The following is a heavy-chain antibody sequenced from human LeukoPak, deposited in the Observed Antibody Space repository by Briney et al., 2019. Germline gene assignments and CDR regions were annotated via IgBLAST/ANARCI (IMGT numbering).Heavy chain of an antibody. D-gene: IGHD6-19*01. CDR1: GFTFSDYY. Sequence: GGSLRLPCAASGFTFSDYYMIWIRQAPGKGLEWVSYISSSSSRTNYADSVKGRFTISRDNAKNSLYLQMYSLRAEDTAVYYCAKERRTGSGAALDYWGPGTLVTVSS. J-gene: IGHJ4*02. V-gene: IGHV3-11*06. CDR2: ISSSSSRT. CDR3: AKERRTGSGAALDY.